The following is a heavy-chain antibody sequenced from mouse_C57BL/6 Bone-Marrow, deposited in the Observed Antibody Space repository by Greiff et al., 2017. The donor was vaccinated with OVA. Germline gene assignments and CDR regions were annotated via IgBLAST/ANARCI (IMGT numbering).Heavy chain of an antibody. J-gene: IGHJ4*01. CDR3: ARSPLITTVADYYAMDY. CDR1: GYSITSGYY. CDR2: ISYDGSN. Sequence: EVQLQQSGPGLVKPSQSLSLTCSVTGYSITSGYYWNWIRQFPGNKLEWMGYISYDGSNNYNPSLKNRISITRDTSKNQFFLKLNSVTTEDTATYYCARSPLITTVADYYAMDYWGQGTSVTVSS. D-gene: IGHD1-1*01. V-gene: IGHV3-6*01.